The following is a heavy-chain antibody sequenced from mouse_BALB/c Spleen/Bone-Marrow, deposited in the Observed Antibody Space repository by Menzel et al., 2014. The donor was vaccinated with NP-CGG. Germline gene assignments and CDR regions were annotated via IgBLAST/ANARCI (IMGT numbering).Heavy chain of an antibody. CDR1: GYTFTSYW. Sequence: QVHVKQSGAEPARPGASVKLSCKASGYTFTSYWMQWVKQRPGQGLEWIGAIYPGDGDTRYTQKFKGKATLTADTSSSTAYMQLSSLASEDSAVYYWSREGGYWGQGTTLTVSS. CDR2: IYPGDGDT. V-gene: IGHV1-87*01. J-gene: IGHJ2*01. CDR3: SREGGY.